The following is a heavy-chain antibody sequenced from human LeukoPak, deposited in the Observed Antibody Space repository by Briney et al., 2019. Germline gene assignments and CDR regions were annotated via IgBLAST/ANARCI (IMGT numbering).Heavy chain of an antibody. D-gene: IGHD6-19*01. J-gene: IGHJ4*02. V-gene: IGHV3-21*01. CDR2: ISSSSSYI. Sequence: GGSLRLSCAASGFTFSSYSMNWVRQAPGKGLEWVSSISSSSSYIYYADSVKGRFTISRDNAKNSLYLQMNSLRAEDTAVYYCARDGQWLVAFDYWGQGTLVTVSS. CDR1: GFTFSSYS. CDR3: ARDGQWLVAFDY.